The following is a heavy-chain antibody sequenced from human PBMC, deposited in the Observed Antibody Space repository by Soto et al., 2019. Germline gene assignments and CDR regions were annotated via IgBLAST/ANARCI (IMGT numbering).Heavy chain of an antibody. V-gene: IGHV4-30-4*01. Sequence: QVQLQESGPGVVKPSHTLSLTCTVSGGSFSSGDYYWSWVRQPPGTGLEWIGYIYYTGSTFNNPSLKSRVSISIDTATTQFSLKLSSVTAADTAVYYCARIHFGDEPSYYYYGMDVWGQGTTVTVSS. J-gene: IGHJ6*02. CDR2: IYYTGST. CDR3: ARIHFGDEPSYYYYGMDV. CDR1: GGSFSSGDYY. D-gene: IGHD4-17*01.